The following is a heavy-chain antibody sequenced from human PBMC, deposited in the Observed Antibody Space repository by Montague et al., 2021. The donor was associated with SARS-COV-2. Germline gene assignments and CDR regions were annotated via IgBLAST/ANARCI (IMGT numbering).Heavy chain of an antibody. J-gene: IGHJ6*03. CDR1: GFTLTSHA. CDR2: IWNDGSNK. V-gene: IGHV3-33*01. Sequence: SLILSCAASGFTLTSHAMHWVRQAPVRGLEWVAVIWNDGSNKYYXDSVKGRFTISRDNSNNTLYLQLNSLTADDTAVYYCARDPPYSSSAFDYYCYYLDVWGKGTTVTVSS. D-gene: IGHD3-22*01. CDR3: ARDPPYSSSAFDYYCYYLDV.